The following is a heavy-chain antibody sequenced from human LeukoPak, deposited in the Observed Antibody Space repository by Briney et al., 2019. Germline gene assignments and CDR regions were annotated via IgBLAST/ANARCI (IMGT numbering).Heavy chain of an antibody. CDR2: IIPILDIA. CDR3: ARSGYYYDSSGPPGFQH. D-gene: IGHD3-22*01. CDR1: GGTFSSYA. Sequence: ASVKVSCKASGGTFSSYAISWVRQAPGQGLEWRGRIIPILDIANYAQKFQGRVTITADKSTRTAYMELSSLRSEDTAVYYCARSGYYYDSSGPPGFQHWGQGTLVTVSS. J-gene: IGHJ1*01. V-gene: IGHV1-69*04.